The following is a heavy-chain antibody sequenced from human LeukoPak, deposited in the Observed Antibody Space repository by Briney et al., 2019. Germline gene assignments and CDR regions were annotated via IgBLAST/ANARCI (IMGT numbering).Heavy chain of an antibody. V-gene: IGHV3-53*01. CDR1: GFTGSNNY. D-gene: IGHD4-17*01. CDR3: IVFGDSNH. Sequence: GGSLRLSCAASGFTGSNNYMSWVRQAPGKGLEWVSAIHSSGGTYYADSVKGRFTISRDTSKNTLYLQINSLRVEDTAVYYCIVFGDSNHWGQGTLVTASS. CDR2: IHSSGGT. J-gene: IGHJ5*02.